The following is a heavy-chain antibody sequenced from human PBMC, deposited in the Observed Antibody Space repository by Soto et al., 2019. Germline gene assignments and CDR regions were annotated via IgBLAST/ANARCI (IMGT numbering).Heavy chain of an antibody. J-gene: IGHJ6*02. D-gene: IGHD6-6*01. V-gene: IGHV4-4*02. Sequence: QVQLQESGPGLVKPSGTLSLTCAVSGGSISSSNWWSWVRQPPGKGLEWIGEIYHSGSTNSNPSRRRRVTISVDKSKNQFSRKLSSVTAADTAVYYCARGENIAAPYGMDVWGQGTTVTVSS. CDR2: IYHSGST. CDR1: GGSISSSNW. CDR3: ARGENIAAPYGMDV.